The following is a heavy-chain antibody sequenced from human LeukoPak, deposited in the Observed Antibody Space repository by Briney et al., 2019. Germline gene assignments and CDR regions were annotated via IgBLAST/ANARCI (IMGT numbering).Heavy chain of an antibody. Sequence: GSLRLSCAASGFTFSSYAMHWVRQAPGKGLEWVAVISYDGSNKYYADSVKGRFTISRDNSKNTLYLQMNSLRAEDTAVYYCARDRSIAAAGYYYYYMDVWGKGTTVTVSS. CDR2: ISYDGSNK. CDR1: GFTFSSYA. J-gene: IGHJ6*03. D-gene: IGHD6-13*01. CDR3: ARDRSIAAAGYYYYYMDV. V-gene: IGHV3-30-3*01.